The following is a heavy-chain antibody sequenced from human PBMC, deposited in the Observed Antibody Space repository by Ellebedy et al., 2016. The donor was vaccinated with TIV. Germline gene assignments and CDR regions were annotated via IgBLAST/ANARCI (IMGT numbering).Heavy chain of an antibody. CDR1: GFIFRSYA. J-gene: IGHJ4*02. Sequence: GGSLRLSCAGSGFIFRSYAMHWVRQAPGKGLEWVAVISYDGSNKYYPDSVKGRSTISRDNSKNTMYLQMNSLRAEDTAVYYCARDGDCSGGSCYGFDYWGQGTLVTVSS. V-gene: IGHV3-30*04. CDR2: ISYDGSNK. CDR3: ARDGDCSGGSCYGFDY. D-gene: IGHD2-15*01.